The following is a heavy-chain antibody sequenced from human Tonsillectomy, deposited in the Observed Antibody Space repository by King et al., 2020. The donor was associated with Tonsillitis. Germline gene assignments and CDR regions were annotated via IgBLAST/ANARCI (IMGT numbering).Heavy chain of an antibody. CDR3: AGGDYDFWSGYYLFQH. D-gene: IGHD3-3*01. Sequence: LQLQESGPGLVKPSETLSLTCTVSGGSISSSSYYWGWIRQPPGKGLEWIGSFYYSGSTYYNPSLKSRVTISVDTSKNQFSLKLSSVTAADTAVYYCAGGDYDFWSGYYLFQHWGQGTLVTVSS. V-gene: IGHV4-39*01. CDR1: GGSISSSSYY. CDR2: FYYSGST. J-gene: IGHJ1*01.